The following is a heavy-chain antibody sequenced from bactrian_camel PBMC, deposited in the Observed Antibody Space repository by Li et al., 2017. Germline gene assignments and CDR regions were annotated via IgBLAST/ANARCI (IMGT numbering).Heavy chain of an antibody. J-gene: IGHJ6*01. CDR1: GYIDSSYC. Sequence: HVQLVESGGGSVEVGGSLTLSCAASGYIDSSYCMGWFRQVVGKEREEVATIAGNGITRYAGSLKGRFTISKDNAKFTLYLEMSSLEPEDTAMYFCAADAVRGYCYKTDFGYWGQGTQVTVS. CDR2: IAGNGIT. V-gene: IGHV3S53*01. D-gene: IGHD2*01. CDR3: AADAVRGYCYKTDFGY.